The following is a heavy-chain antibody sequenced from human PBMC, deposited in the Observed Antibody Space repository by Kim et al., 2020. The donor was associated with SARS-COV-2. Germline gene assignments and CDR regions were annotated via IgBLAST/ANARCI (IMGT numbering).Heavy chain of an antibody. CDR3: VRDMWNEDVAFFDP. D-gene: IGHD5-12*01. Sequence: GGSLRLSCVASGFNFETYGMHWLRQAPGKGLEWVAIIWNDGSQKYYADSVKGRFTISRDNSNNMLYLQMNSLRVEDTAMYYCVRDMWNEDVAFFDPWGQGALVTVSS. CDR2: IWNDGSQK. J-gene: IGHJ5*02. V-gene: IGHV3-33*01. CDR1: GFNFETYG.